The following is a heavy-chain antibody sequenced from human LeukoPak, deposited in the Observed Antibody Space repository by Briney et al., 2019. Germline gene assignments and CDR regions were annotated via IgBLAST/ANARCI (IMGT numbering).Heavy chain of an antibody. Sequence: SVKVSCKASGFTFTSSAVQWVRQARGPRLEWIGWIVVGSGNTNYAQKFQERVTITRDMSTSTAYMELSSLRSEDTAVYYCAASPDYYDSSGYSYYFDYWGQGTLVTVSS. D-gene: IGHD3-22*01. CDR2: IVVGSGNT. CDR3: AASPDYYDSSGYSYYFDY. CDR1: GFTFTSSA. J-gene: IGHJ4*02. V-gene: IGHV1-58*01.